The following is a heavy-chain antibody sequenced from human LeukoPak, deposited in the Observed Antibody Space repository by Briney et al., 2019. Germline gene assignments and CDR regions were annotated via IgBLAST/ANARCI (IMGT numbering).Heavy chain of an antibody. D-gene: IGHD4-17*01. CDR2: ISASGDTI. CDR1: GFTFSDYY. J-gene: IGHJ5*02. CDR3: ARDGATVTTWGFDP. Sequence: SGGSLRLSCAASGFTFSDYYMGWIRQAPGKGLQWVSYISASGDTIYYSDSVKGRFTISRDNAKNSLFLQMNSLRAEDTAVYYCARDGATVTTWGFDPWGQGTLVTVSS. V-gene: IGHV3-11*04.